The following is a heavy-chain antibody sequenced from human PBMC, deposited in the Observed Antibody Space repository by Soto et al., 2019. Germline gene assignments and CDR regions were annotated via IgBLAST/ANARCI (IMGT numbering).Heavy chain of an antibody. Sequence: SETRSVSCTGSGDFVGTSSYYWCWIRHTPGRGLEWIGTVYYTGSTYYNPSLNNRVTISVDTSGNQFSLKLNSVTAADTAVYYCAIPPPITVQPIKSEFFHHWGPGTLVTVS. CDR2: VYYTGST. D-gene: IGHD2-21*01. CDR3: AIPPPITVQPIKSEFFHH. V-gene: IGHV4-39*01. CDR1: GDFVGTSSYY. J-gene: IGHJ1*01.